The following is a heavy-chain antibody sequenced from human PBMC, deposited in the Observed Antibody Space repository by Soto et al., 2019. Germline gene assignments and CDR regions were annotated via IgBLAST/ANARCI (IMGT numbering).Heavy chain of an antibody. V-gene: IGHV4-31*03. J-gene: IGHJ6*02. CDR3: ARQPKGLILYYYGMDV. CDR2: IYYSGST. CDR1: GGSISSGGYY. D-gene: IGHD2-8*01. Sequence: PSETLSLTCTVSGGSISSGGYYWSWIRQHPGKGLEWIGYIYYSGSTYYNPSLKSRVTISVDTSKNQFSLKLSSVTAADTAVYYCARQPKGLILYYYGMDVWGQGTTVTVSS.